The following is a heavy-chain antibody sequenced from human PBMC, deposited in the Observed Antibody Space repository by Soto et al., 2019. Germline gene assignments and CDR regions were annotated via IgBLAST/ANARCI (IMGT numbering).Heavy chain of an antibody. J-gene: IGHJ4*01. D-gene: IGHD5-12*01. CDR1: GFTLSCSV. CDR2: FWKDGTTK. CDR3: AKGKLPPPPYSVYEPFDY. V-gene: IGHV3-33*06. Sequence: ESVGGVVQPGKSLRLSCAASGFTLSCSVMHWVRQAPGKGLEWVAVFWKDGTTKYYADSVKGRFTISRDNSKNTLYLELNSLRPEVTALYYCAKGKLPPPPYSVYEPFDYWGHGTLVSVSS.